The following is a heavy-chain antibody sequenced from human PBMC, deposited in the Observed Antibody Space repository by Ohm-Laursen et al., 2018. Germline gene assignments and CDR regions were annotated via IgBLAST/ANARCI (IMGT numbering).Heavy chain of an antibody. CDR1: GYTLTELS. CDR3: ARRSGRARPVVDFDY. V-gene: IGHV1-24*01. CDR2: FDPEDGET. J-gene: IGHJ4*02. Sequence: ASVKVSCKVSGYTLTELSMHWVRQAPGKGLEWMGGFDPEDGETIYAQKFQGRVTMTRNTSISTAYMELSGLRSEDTAVYYCARRSGRARPVVDFDYWGQGTLVTVSS. D-gene: IGHD2-15*01.